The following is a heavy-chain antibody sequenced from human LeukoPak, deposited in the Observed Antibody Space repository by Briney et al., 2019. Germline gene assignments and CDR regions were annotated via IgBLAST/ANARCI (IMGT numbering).Heavy chain of an antibody. J-gene: IGHJ4*02. CDR2: IYYRGST. V-gene: IGHV4-59*08. Sequence: PSETLSLTCSVSGGSVSSYYWSWIRQPPGKGLEWIGYIYYRGSTDYNPSLKSRVTLSVDTSKNQFSLKLGSVTAADTAVYYCATVDTTMGKDSWGQGTLVTVSS. CDR3: ATVDTTMGKDS. D-gene: IGHD5-18*01. CDR1: GGSVSSYY.